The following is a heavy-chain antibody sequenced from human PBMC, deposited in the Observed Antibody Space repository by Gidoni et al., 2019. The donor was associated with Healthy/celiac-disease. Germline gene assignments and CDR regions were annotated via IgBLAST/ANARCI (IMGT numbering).Heavy chain of an antibody. CDR1: GGSISSSSYY. Sequence: QLQLQESGPVLVKPSETLSLTCTVSGGSISSSSYYWGWIRQPPGKGLEWIGSIYYSGSTYYNPSLKSRVTISVDTSKNQFSLKLSSVTAADTAVYYCARVTFIAVAGTLDYWGQGTLVTVSS. V-gene: IGHV4-39*07. CDR2: IYYSGST. D-gene: IGHD6-19*01. CDR3: ARVTFIAVAGTLDY. J-gene: IGHJ4*02.